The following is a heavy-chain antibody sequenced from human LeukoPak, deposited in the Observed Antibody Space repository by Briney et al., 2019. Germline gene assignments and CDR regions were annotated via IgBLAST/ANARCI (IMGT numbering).Heavy chain of an antibody. V-gene: IGHV3-30*18. Sequence: GRSLRLSCVASGFTFRSYGMHWVRQAPGKGLEWVAVISFDGSNKYYVDSVKGRFTISRDNSKNTLYLQMNSLRAEDTAVYYCAKEDSAWRHFDYWGQGTLVTVSS. CDR1: GFTFRSYG. D-gene: IGHD6-19*01. J-gene: IGHJ4*02. CDR2: ISFDGSNK. CDR3: AKEDSAWRHFDY.